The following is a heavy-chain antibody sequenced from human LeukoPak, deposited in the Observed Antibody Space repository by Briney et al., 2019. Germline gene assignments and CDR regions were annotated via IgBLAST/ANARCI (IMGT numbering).Heavy chain of an antibody. D-gene: IGHD5-18*01. CDR3: MTAAGYNFGQY. CDR2: LYIGGNT. Sequence: GGSLRLSCAASGLTVNNNYMNWVRQAPGKGLEWVSALYIGGNTYYADSVRGRFTISRDNSKNTLYLQMNSLRAEDTAIYYCMTAAGYNFGQYWGQGTLVTVSS. V-gene: IGHV3-53*01. J-gene: IGHJ4*02. CDR1: GLTVNNNY.